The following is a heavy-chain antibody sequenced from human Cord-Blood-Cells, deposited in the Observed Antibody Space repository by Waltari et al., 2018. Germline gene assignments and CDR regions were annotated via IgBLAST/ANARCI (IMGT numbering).Heavy chain of an antibody. CDR1: GYSISSGYY. Sequence: QVQLQESGPGLVKPSETLSLTCAVSGYSISSGYYWGWIRQPPGKGLEWIGSIYHSGSTHYNPSLKSRVTIAVDTSKDPFSLKLSSVTAADTAVYYCARETGWGLGLGRYFDYWGEGTLVTVSS. CDR2: IYHSGST. V-gene: IGHV4-38-2*02. D-gene: IGHD7-27*01. CDR3: ARETGWGLGLGRYFDY. J-gene: IGHJ4*02.